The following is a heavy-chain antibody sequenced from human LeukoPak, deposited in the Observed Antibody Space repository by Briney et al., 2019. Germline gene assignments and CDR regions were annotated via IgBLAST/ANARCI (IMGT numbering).Heavy chain of an antibody. CDR1: GFTFSSYG. D-gene: IGHD2-2*01. Sequence: PGRSLRLSCAASGFTFSSYGMHWVRQAPGKGLEWVAVIWYDGSNKYYADSAKGRFTISRDNSKNTLYLQMNSLRAEDTAVYYCASWFKADCSSTSCYDGEWELPINDYWGQGTLVTVSS. CDR3: ASWFKADCSSTSCYDGEWELPINDY. J-gene: IGHJ4*02. CDR2: IWYDGSNK. V-gene: IGHV3-33*01.